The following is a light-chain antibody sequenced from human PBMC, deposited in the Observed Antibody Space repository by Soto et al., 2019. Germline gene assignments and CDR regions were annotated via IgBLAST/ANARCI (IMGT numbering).Light chain of an antibody. Sequence: QSALTQPRSVSGSPGQSVTISCTGTSSDVGGYNYVSWYQQHPGKAPKLMIYDVSKRPSGVPDRFSGSKSGHTASLTISGFQAEDETDYYCCSFAGNTPWVFGGGTKLTVL. CDR1: SSDVGGYNY. CDR2: DVS. J-gene: IGLJ3*02. CDR3: CSFAGNTPWV. V-gene: IGLV2-11*01.